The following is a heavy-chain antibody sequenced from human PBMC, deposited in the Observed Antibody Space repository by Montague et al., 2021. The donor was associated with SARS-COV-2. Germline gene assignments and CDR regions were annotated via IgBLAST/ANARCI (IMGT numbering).Heavy chain of an antibody. Sequence: SLRLSCAASGFTVRSNYMSWVRQAPGKGLEWVSVIYSGDSTYYADPVKGRFTISRDNSKNTLYLQMNSLRAEDTAVYYCAARARYYYDMDAWGQGTTVTVSS. J-gene: IGHJ6*02. CDR2: IYSGDST. V-gene: IGHV3-66*01. CDR3: AARARYYYDMDA. CDR1: GFTVRSNY.